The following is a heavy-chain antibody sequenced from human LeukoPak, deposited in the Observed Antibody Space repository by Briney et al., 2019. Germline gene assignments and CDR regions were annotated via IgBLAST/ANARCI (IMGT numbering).Heavy chain of an antibody. J-gene: IGHJ4*02. CDR2: TWYDGSQK. V-gene: IGHV3-33*06. CDR3: AKDIDYGGAN. Sequence: GGSLRLSCIASGFTFSSYGTHWVRQAPGKGLEWVAVTWYDGSQKYYADSVKGRFTISRDISKSTLFLQMTSLRPEDTAVYYCAKDIDYGGANWGQGTLVIVSS. CDR1: GFTFSSYG. D-gene: IGHD4-23*01.